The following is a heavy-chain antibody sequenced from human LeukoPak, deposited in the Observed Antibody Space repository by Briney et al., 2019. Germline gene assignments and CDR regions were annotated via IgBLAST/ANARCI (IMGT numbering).Heavy chain of an antibody. CDR2: IYSDGST. Sequence: GGSLRLSCAASGFTVSSNYMSWVRQAPGRGLEWVSVIYSDGSTYYADSVKGRFTISRDNSKNTLYLQMNSLRAEDTAMYYCARDLTIFGLGFDPWGQGTLVTVSS. D-gene: IGHD3-3*01. CDR1: GFTVSSNY. J-gene: IGHJ5*02. V-gene: IGHV3-53*01. CDR3: ARDLTIFGLGFDP.